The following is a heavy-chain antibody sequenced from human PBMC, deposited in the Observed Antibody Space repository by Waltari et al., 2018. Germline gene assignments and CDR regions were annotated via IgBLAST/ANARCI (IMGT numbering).Heavy chain of an antibody. V-gene: IGHV1-3*01. CDR3: ARQQAIAAATEDY. Sequence: QVQLVQSGAEVKKPGASVKVSCKASGYTFTSYAMHWVRQAPGQRLEWMGWINAGNGNTKYSQKLQGRVTMTTDTSTSTAYMELRSLRSDDTAVYYCARQQAIAAATEDYWGQGTLVTVSS. CDR2: INAGNGNT. J-gene: IGHJ4*02. CDR1: GYTFTSYA. D-gene: IGHD6-13*01.